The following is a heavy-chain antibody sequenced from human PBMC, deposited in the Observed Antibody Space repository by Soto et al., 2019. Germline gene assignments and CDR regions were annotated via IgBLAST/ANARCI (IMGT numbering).Heavy chain of an antibody. Sequence: QITLKESGHTVVKTRETLTLTCTFLGFSLTTSGVGVGWDRQSPGKAPERRALICWGDDKRYRTSLKSRLTITKDTSKNQVVLTMANVDPADTATYYCAHRVLRTVFGLVTTTAIYFDFWGQGTPVVVSS. J-gene: IGHJ4*02. D-gene: IGHD3-3*01. CDR3: AHRVLRTVFGLVTTTAIYFDF. CDR2: ICWGDDK. CDR1: GFSLTTSGVG. V-gene: IGHV2-5*02.